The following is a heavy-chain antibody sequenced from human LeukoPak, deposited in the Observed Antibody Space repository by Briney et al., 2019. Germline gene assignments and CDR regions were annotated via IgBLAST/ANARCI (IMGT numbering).Heavy chain of an antibody. CDR1: GGTFSSYA. CDR2: IIPIFGTA. V-gene: IGHV1-69*05. J-gene: IGHJ4*02. CDR3: ARGDVRKDGYRLDY. D-gene: IGHD5-24*01. Sequence: SVKVSCKASGGTFSSYAISWVRQTPGQGLEWMGRIIPIFGTANYAQKFQGRVTITTDESTSTAYMELSSLRSEDTAVYYCARGDVRKDGYRLDYWGQGTLVTVSS.